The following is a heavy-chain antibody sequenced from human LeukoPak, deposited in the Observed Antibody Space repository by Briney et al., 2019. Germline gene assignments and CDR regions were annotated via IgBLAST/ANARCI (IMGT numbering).Heavy chain of an antibody. CDR3: ARDSRGYNYLYFDY. J-gene: IGHJ4*02. CDR2: IYSGGST. V-gene: IGHV3-53*01. Sequence: GGSLRLSRAASGFTVSNNYMSWVRQAPGKGLEWVSVIYSGGSTYYADSVRGRFTISRDNSKNTLYLQMNSLRAEDTAVYYCARDSRGYNYLYFDYWGQGTLVTVSS. D-gene: IGHD5-18*01. CDR1: GFTVSNNY.